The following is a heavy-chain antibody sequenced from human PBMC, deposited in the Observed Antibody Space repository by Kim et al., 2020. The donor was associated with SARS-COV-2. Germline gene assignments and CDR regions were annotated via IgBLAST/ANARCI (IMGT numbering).Heavy chain of an antibody. CDR3: AKVLGQQLIFYFDS. CDR2: ISDDGTNT. Sequence: GGSLRLSCAASGFTFRKHPMSWVRRRPGKGLEWVSSISDDGTNTYYSDSVQGRFTIFRDNSENTLYLQMNKLRGEDTALYFCAKVLGQQLIFYFDSWGQGRLGTVSS. V-gene: IGHV3-23*01. CDR1: GFTFRKHP. D-gene: IGHD3-16*01. J-gene: IGHJ4*02.